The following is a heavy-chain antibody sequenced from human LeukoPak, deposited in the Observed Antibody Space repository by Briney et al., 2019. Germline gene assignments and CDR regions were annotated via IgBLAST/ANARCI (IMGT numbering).Heavy chain of an antibody. V-gene: IGHV1-3*01. CDR2: IDADNDNT. J-gene: IGHJ4*02. Sequence: ASVKVSCKASGYTLTTYAMHWVRQAPGQRLEWMGWIDADNDNTKYSQKLQGRVTITMDTSANTAYMELSSLRFEDTAVYYCARGGSSIFDYWGQGTLVTVSS. D-gene: IGHD1-26*01. CDR1: GYTLTTYA. CDR3: ARGGSSIFDY.